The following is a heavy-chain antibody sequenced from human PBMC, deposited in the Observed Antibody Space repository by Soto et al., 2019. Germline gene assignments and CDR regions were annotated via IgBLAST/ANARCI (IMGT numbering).Heavy chain of an antibody. Sequence: SLRLSCAASGFTFSSYGMHWVRQAPGKGLEWVAVISYDGSNKYYADSVKGRFTISRDNSKNTLYLQMNSLRAEDTAVYYCAKDQVPQYYYYYGMDVWGQGTTDTVSS. V-gene: IGHV3-30*18. CDR1: GFTFSSYG. J-gene: IGHJ6*02. CDR2: ISYDGSNK. CDR3: AKDQVPQYYYYYGMDV.